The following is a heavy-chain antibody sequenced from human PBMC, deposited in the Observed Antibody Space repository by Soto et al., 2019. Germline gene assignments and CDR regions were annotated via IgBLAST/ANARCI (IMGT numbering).Heavy chain of an antibody. CDR1: GGSISSGGYS. CDR3: ARHIYSWEPTPPFGY. J-gene: IGHJ4*02. D-gene: IGHD1-26*01. CDR2: IYYSGST. V-gene: IGHV4-30-2*03. Sequence: SETLSLTCAVSGGSISSGGYSWSWIRQPPGKGLEWIGYIYYSGSTYYNPSLKSRLTISVDTSKNQFSLKLSSVTAADTAVYYCARHIYSWEPTPPFGYWGQGTLVTVSS.